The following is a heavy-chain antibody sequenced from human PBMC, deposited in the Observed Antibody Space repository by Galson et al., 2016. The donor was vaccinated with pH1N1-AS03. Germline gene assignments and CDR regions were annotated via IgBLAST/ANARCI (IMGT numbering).Heavy chain of an antibody. CDR3: GNRVEGV. Sequence: PALVKPTQTLTLTCTYSGFSLTSAKMGVGWIRQPPGKALEYLALISWDDSKLYSPPLRSRLTITKDTSRNQVVLSMTNMQPVDTGAYYCGNRVEGVWGQGIKVTVSS. J-gene: IGHJ3*01. CDR1: GFSLTSAKMG. CDR2: ISWDDSK. V-gene: IGHV2-5*02.